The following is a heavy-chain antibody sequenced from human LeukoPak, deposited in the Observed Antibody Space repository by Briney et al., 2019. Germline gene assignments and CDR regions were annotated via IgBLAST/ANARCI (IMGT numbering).Heavy chain of an antibody. V-gene: IGHV3-23*01. CDR1: GFTFSSYA. CDR3: AKVQQWPVENFDY. J-gene: IGHJ4*02. D-gene: IGHD6-19*01. CDR2: ISGSGGST. Sequence: PGGSLRLSCAVSGFTFSSYAMSWVRQAPGKGLEWVSAISGSGGSTYYADSVKGRFTISRDNSKNTLYLQMNSLRAEDTAVYYCAKVQQWPVENFDYWGQGTLVTVSS.